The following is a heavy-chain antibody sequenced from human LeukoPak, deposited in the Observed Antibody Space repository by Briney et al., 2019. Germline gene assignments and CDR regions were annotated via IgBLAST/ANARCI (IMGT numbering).Heavy chain of an antibody. CDR2: INARGDWT. V-gene: IGHV3-23*01. D-gene: IGHD1-26*01. Sequence: AGGSLRLSCGASGFTFSDYAMAWVRQAPGKGLEWVSIINARGDWTLHADSVQGRFIISRANSKNIVYVQMNNLRAEDTAVYYCAKGNKVGAADDAFDVWGQGTVVTVSS. CDR3: AKGNKVGAADDAFDV. J-gene: IGHJ3*01. CDR1: GFTFSDYA.